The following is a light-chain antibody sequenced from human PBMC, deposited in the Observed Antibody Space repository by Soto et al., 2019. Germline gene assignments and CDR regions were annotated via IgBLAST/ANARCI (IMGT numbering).Light chain of an antibody. J-gene: IGKJ5*01. CDR1: QSLLYSDGDNY. V-gene: IGKV2-28*01. CDR2: LAS. Sequence: DIVMTQSPLSLPVTPGEPASISCGSSQSLLYSDGDNYLDWYLQKPGQSPQLLIYLASKRASGVPDRFSASGSGTDFTLRISRVEAEDVGLYYCMQALQTPNTFGQGTRLEIK. CDR3: MQALQTPNT.